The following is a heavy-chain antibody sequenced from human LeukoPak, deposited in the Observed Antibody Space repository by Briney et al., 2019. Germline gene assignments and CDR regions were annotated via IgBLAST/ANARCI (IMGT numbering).Heavy chain of an antibody. CDR1: GYTFSDYY. CDR3: ASRGSSGWFTVPRYYYYYYMDV. CDR2: INLNTGGT. Sequence: ASVKVSCKASGYTFSDYYIHWVRQAPGQGPEWMGWINLNTGGTNYAQKFDGRFSMTRDTSINTAFMELSGLTFDDTAVYYCASRGSSGWFTVPRYYYYYYMDVWGKGTTVTVSS. V-gene: IGHV1-2*02. D-gene: IGHD6-19*01. J-gene: IGHJ6*03.